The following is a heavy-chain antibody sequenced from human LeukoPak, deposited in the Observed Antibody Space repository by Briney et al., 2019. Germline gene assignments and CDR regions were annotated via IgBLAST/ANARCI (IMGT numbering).Heavy chain of an antibody. CDR2: ISYDGSNE. V-gene: IGHV3-30-3*01. J-gene: IGHJ4*02. D-gene: IGHD6-19*01. CDR1: GFTFSSYT. CDR3: ANKGASGWRFDY. Sequence: GGSLRLSCAASGFTFSSYTMHWVRQAPGKGLEWVALISYDGSNEFYADSVKGRFTISRDNSKNALFLQMNSLRAEDTALYYCANKGASGWRFDYWGQGTLVTVSS.